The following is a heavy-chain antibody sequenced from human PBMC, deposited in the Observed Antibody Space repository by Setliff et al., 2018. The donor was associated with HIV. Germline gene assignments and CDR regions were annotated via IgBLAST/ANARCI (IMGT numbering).Heavy chain of an antibody. CDR3: ARDRELARHYYYGTDV. Sequence: SETLSLTCTVSGGSISSGSYYWSWIRQPAGKGLEWIGRIYTSGSTNYNPSLKSRVTLSVDTSKNQFSRKLSSVTAADTAVYYCARDRELARHYYYGTDVWGQGTTVTVSS. J-gene: IGHJ6*02. CDR1: GGSISSGSYY. D-gene: IGHD6-6*01. CDR2: IYTSGST. V-gene: IGHV4-61*02.